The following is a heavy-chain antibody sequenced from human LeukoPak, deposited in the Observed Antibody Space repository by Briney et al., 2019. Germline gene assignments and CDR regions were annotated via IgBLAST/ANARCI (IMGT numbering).Heavy chain of an antibody. V-gene: IGHV3-74*01. J-gene: IGHJ6*03. CDR2: INSDGSST. Sequence: GGSLRLSCAASGFTFSSYWMHWVRQAPGKGLVWVSRINSDGSSTSYADSVKGRFTISRDNAKNTLYLQMNSLRAEDTAVYYCAREYSSGGNYHYYYYMDVWGKGTTVTVSS. CDR3: AREYSSGGNYHYYYYMDV. D-gene: IGHD6-19*01. CDR1: GFTFSSYW.